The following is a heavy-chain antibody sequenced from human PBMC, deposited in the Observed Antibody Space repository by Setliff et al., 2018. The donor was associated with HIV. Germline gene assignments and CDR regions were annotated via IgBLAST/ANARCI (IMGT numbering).Heavy chain of an antibody. D-gene: IGHD6-19*01. J-gene: IGHJ6*03. V-gene: IGHV4-34*01. CDR1: GGSCSGYY. CDR3: ARGESSGWCYYMDV. CDR2: INHSRSI. Sequence: SETLSLTCAVYGGSCSGYYWSWIRQPPGKGLEWIGEINHSRSINYNPSLKSRVTISVDTTKNQFSLTMSSVTAADTAVYYCARGESSGWCYYMDVWGKGTTVTVSS.